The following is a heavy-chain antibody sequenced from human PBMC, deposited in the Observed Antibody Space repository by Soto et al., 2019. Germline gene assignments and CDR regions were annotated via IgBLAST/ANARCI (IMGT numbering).Heavy chain of an antibody. CDR2: IYYSGST. D-gene: IGHD3-10*01. J-gene: IGHJ3*02. V-gene: IGHV4-30-4*01. CDR3: ARERPITMGRGVMSGGFDI. CDR1: GDSISSGDYY. Sequence: PSGTLSLTCSVSGDSISSGDYYWSWIRQSPGKGLEWIGFIYYSGSTYYNPSLKSRFTISVDTPKNQFSLKLSSVTVADTAVYFCARERPITMGRGVMSGGFDIWGQGTMVTVSS.